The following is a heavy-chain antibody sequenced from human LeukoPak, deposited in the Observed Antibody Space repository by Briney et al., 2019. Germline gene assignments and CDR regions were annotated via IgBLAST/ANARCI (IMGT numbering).Heavy chain of an antibody. CDR2: INSDGSIT. J-gene: IGHJ4*02. CDR1: GFTFSSYW. CDR3: ARSLRPIDY. V-gene: IGHV3-74*01. Sequence: GGSLRLSCAASGFTFSSYWMHWVRQAPGKGLVWVSRINSDGSITTYADSVRGRFTISRDNAKNSLYLQMNSLRDEDTAVYYCARSLRPIDYWGQGTLVTVSS.